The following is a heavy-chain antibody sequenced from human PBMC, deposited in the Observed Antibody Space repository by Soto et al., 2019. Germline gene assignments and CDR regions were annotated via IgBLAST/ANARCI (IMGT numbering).Heavy chain of an antibody. V-gene: IGHV3-15*01. CDR2: ILSETDGGTI. CDR3: TTYYYSWGTYWYRWAY. D-gene: IGHD3-16*02. J-gene: IGHJ4*02. Sequence: EVHLVESGGGLVKPGGSLRLSCVASGFTFSDSWMSCVRQAQGKGLEWVARILSETDGGTIDYAAPVEDRFTISRDDSKNMLYLQMNSLKPEDTAVYFCTTYYYSWGTYWYRWAYWGQGTLVTVSS. CDR1: GFTFSDSW.